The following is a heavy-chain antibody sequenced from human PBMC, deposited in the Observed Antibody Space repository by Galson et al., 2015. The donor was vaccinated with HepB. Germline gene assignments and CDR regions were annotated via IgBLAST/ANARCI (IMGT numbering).Heavy chain of an antibody. J-gene: IGHJ6*02. CDR2: IYPGDSDT. CDR1: GYSFSNFW. D-gene: IGHD3-16*01. Sequence: QSGAEVKKPGESLKISCKGSGYSFSNFWIGWVRQMPGKGLEWVGIIYPGDSDTRYSPSFQGQVSIPADKSISTAFLQWSSLKGSDTAVYYCARGVGGQRGGMDVWGQGTTVIVSS. V-gene: IGHV5-51*01. CDR3: ARGVGGQRGGMDV.